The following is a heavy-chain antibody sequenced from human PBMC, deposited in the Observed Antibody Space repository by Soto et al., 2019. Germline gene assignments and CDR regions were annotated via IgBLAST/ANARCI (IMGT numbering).Heavy chain of an antibody. V-gene: IGHV1-18*04. CDR2: ISAYNGNT. D-gene: IGHD6-19*01. Sequence: QVQLVQSGAEVKKPGASVKVSCKASGYTFTSYGISWVRQAPGQGLEWMGWISAYNGNTNYTQKLQGRVTITTDTSTSTAYMELRSLRSDDTAVYYCARVYSSGWYLRGGFDYWGQGTLVTVSS. J-gene: IGHJ4*02. CDR1: GYTFTSYG. CDR3: ARVYSSGWYLRGGFDY.